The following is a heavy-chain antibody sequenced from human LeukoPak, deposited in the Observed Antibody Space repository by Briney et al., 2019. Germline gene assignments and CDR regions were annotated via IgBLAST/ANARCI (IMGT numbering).Heavy chain of an antibody. CDR2: IRSKANGYAT. CDR3: TSRIDSLDY. V-gene: IGHV3-73*01. J-gene: IGHJ4*02. CDR1: GFTFSGSA. D-gene: IGHD3-9*01. Sequence: GGSLRLSCAASGFTFSGSAMHWVRQASGKGLGWVGRIRSKANGYATAYAASVKGRFTNSRDDSKNTAYLQMNSLKTEDTAVYYCTSRIDSLDYWGQGTLVTVSS.